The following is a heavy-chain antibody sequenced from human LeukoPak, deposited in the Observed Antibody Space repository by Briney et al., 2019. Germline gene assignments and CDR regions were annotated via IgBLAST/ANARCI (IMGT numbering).Heavy chain of an antibody. J-gene: IGHJ5*02. V-gene: IGHV3-23*01. CDR2: ISGSGSST. CDR3: AKSLRGDYNWFDP. CDR1: GFTFTSYA. Sequence: GGSLRLSCAASGFTFTSYAMNWVRQAPGKGLEWVSTISGSGSSTYYVDSVKGRFTISRDNSKNTMYLQMNSLRAEDTAVYYCAKSLRGDYNWFDPWGQGTLVTVSS. D-gene: IGHD2-21*02.